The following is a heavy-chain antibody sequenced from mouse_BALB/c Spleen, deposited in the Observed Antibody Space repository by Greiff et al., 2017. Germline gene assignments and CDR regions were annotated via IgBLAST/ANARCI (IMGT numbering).Heavy chain of an antibody. Sequence: LEESGPGLVKPSQSLSLTCSVTGYSFTSGYYWNWIRQSPGNKLEWMGYISYDGSNNYNPSLKNRITITRDTSKNQFFLKLNSVTTEDTATYYCARDRRWGFAYWGQGTLVTVSA. CDR2: ISYDGSN. CDR1: GYSFTSGYY. J-gene: IGHJ3*01. D-gene: IGHD1-1*02. CDR3: ARDRRWGFAY. V-gene: IGHV3-6*02.